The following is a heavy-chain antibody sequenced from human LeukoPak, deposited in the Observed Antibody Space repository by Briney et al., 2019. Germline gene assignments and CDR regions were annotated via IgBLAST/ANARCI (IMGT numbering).Heavy chain of an antibody. CDR3: ARDHREYYYDSSGYYRGYNWFDP. V-gene: IGHV3-7*01. J-gene: IGHJ5*02. CDR2: IKQDGSEK. D-gene: IGHD3-22*01. CDR1: GFTFSSYA. Sequence: GGSLRLSCAASGFTFSSYAMHWVRQAPGKGLEWVANIKQDGSEKYCVDSVKGRFTIPRDNAKNSLYLQMNSLRAEDTAVYYCARDHREYYYDSSGYYRGYNWFDPWGQGTLVTVSS.